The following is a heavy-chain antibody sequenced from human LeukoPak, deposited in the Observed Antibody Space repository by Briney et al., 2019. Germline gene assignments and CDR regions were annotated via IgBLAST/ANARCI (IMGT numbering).Heavy chain of an antibody. CDR3: AKDSDYYDSSGYWG. CDR2: ISYDGSNK. D-gene: IGHD3-22*01. CDR1: GFTFSNFG. V-gene: IGHV3-30*18. J-gene: IGHJ4*02. Sequence: GGSLRLSCAASGFTFSNFGMHWVRQAPGTGLEWMAVISYDGSNKYYADSVKGRFTISRDNSKNTLYLQMNSLRAEDTAVYYCAKDSDYYDSSGYWGWGQGTLVTVSS.